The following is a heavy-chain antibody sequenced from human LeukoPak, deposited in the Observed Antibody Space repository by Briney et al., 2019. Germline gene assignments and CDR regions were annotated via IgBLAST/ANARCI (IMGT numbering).Heavy chain of an antibody. CDR3: ARDGVAGGFDY. CDR2: IHYSGST. Sequence: SETLSLTCTVSGGSIGSYYWNWIRQAPGKGLEWIGYIHYSGSTNHNSSLKSRVTISVDTSKNQYSLKLSSVTAADTAVYYCARDGVAGGFDYWGQGTLVTVST. D-gene: IGHD6-19*01. CDR1: GGSIGSYY. J-gene: IGHJ4*02. V-gene: IGHV4-59*12.